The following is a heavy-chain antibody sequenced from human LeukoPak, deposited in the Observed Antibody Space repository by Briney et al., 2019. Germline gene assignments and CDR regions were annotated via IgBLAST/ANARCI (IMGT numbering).Heavy chain of an antibody. V-gene: IGHV4-34*01. D-gene: IGHD3-10*01. CDR3: ARVGDLFRAHRVRGLSPDFYYMDV. J-gene: IGHJ6*03. Sequence: GSLRLSCGASGFTFSTYSMNWVRQPPGKGLEWIGEVNYSGSTYYNPSLKSRVIISVDTSKNQFSLKLSSVTAADTGVYYCARVGDLFRAHRVRGLSPDFYYMDVWGKGTTVTVSS. CDR2: VNYSGST. CDR1: GFTFSTYS.